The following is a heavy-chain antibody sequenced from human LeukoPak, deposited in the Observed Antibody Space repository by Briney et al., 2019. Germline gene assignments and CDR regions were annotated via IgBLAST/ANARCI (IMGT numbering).Heavy chain of an antibody. Sequence: PGGSLRLSCAASGFTFDDYAMHWVRQPPGKGLEWVSLISGDGGSTYYAASVQGRFTISRDNSKNSLYLQMNSLRTGETALYYCAKDSKGRRYYDFWSGRGLDMDVWGKGTTVTVSS. D-gene: IGHD3-3*01. CDR1: GFTFDDYA. J-gene: IGHJ6*03. CDR3: AKDSKGRRYYDFWSGRGLDMDV. CDR2: ISGDGGST. V-gene: IGHV3-43*02.